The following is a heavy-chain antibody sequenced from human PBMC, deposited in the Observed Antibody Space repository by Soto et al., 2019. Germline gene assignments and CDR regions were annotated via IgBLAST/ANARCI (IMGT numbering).Heavy chain of an antibody. CDR1: GGTFSSYA. D-gene: IGHD4-17*01. V-gene: IGHV1-69*01. CDR3: VREGGNDYGDKTYAFDI. Sequence: QVQLVQSGAEVKKPGSSVKVSCKASGGTFSSYAISWVRQAPGQGLEWMGGIIPIFGTANYAQKFQGRVTITADESTSTAYMELSSLRSEDTAVYYCVREGGNDYGDKTYAFDIWGQGTMVTVSS. J-gene: IGHJ3*02. CDR2: IIPIFGTA.